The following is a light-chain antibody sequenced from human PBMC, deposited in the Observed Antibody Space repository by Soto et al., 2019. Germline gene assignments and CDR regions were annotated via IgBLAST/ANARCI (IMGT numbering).Light chain of an antibody. CDR1: SSGVGSYNL. Sequence: SVLTQPASVSGSPGQSITISCTGTSSGVGSYNLVSWYQQHPGKAPKLMIYEGSKRPSGVSNRFSGSKSGNTASLTISGLQAEDEADYYCYSYAGSSSGVVFGGGTKLTVL. CDR3: YSYAGSSSGVV. V-gene: IGLV2-23*01. J-gene: IGLJ2*01. CDR2: EGS.